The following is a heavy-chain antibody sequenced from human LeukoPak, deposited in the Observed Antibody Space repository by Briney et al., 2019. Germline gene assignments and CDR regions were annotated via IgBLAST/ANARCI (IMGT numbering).Heavy chain of an antibody. J-gene: IGHJ4*02. CDR1: GGSISRCSYY. Sequence: PAETLTLPCTVSGGSISRCSYYWGWIRQPPGKGLEWIATIYYSGSTYYNPSLKSRVTISADTSKNQFSLKLSSVTAADTAVYYCARLTSGHFDYWGQRTLVTVSS. CDR2: IYYSGST. V-gene: IGHV4-39*01. CDR3: ARLTSGHFDY. D-gene: IGHD3-10*01.